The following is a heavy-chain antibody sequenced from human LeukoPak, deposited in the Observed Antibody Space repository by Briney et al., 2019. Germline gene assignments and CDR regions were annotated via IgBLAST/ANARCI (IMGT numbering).Heavy chain of an antibody. CDR1: GFTFSSYG. Sequence: PGRSLRLSCAASGFTFSSYGMHWVRQAPGKGLEWVAVISYDGSNKYYADSVKGRFTISRDNSKNTLSLQMNSLRAEDTAVYYCANVRGMDAWGQGTTVTVSS. V-gene: IGHV3-30*18. CDR2: ISYDGSNK. J-gene: IGHJ6*02. CDR3: ANVRGMDA.